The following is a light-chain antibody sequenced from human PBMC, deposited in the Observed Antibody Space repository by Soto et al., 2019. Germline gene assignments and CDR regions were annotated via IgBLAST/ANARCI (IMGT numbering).Light chain of an antibody. J-gene: IGLJ3*02. Sequence: QSALTQPASVSGSPGQSITISCTGTSSDVGRYNYVSWYQQHPGKAPKLMIYEVSNRPSGVSNRFSGSKSGNTASLTISGLQAEDEADYYCSSYTSSSTRVFGGATNLTVL. CDR1: SSDVGRYNY. CDR2: EVS. V-gene: IGLV2-14*01. CDR3: SSYTSSSTRV.